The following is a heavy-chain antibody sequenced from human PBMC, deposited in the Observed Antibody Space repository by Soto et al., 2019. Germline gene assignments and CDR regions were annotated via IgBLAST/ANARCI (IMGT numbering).Heavy chain of an antibody. CDR3: ARVCFRYDSSGYVNWFDP. CDR2: IIPIFGTA. J-gene: IGHJ5*02. CDR1: GGTFSSYA. V-gene: IGHV1-69*01. D-gene: IGHD3-22*01. Sequence: QVQLVQSGAEVKKPGSSVKVSCKASGGTFSSYAISWVRQAPGQGLEWMGGIIPIFGTANYAQKFQGRVTITADEYKSTAYMELSSLRSEDTAVYYCARVCFRYDSSGYVNWFDPWGQGTLVTVSS.